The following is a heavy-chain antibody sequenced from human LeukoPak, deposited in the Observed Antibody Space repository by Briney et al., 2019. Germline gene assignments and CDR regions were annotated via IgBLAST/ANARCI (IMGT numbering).Heavy chain of an antibody. D-gene: IGHD6-6*01. J-gene: IGHJ4*02. Sequence: GASVRVSCKASGYTFTSYGISWVRQAPGQGLEWMGWISAYNGNTNYAQKLQGRVTMTTDTSTSTAYMELRSLRSDDTAVYYCARTGRSSSGYGYFDYWGQGTLVTVSS. CDR3: ARTGRSSSGYGYFDY. CDR1: GYTFTSYG. CDR2: ISAYNGNT. V-gene: IGHV1-18*01.